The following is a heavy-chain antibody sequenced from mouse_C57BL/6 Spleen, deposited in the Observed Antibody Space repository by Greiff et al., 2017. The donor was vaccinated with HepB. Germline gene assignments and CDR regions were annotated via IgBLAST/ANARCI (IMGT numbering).Heavy chain of an antibody. CDR2: INPSNGGT. CDR3: AMTTPSATGAMDY. Sequence: VQLQQSGTELVKPGASVKLSCKASGYTFTSYWMHWVKQRPGQGLEWIGNINPSNGGTNYNEKFKSKATLTVDKSSSTAYMQLSSLTSADSAVYYCAMTTPSATGAMDYWGQGTSVTVSS. D-gene: IGHD2-13*01. V-gene: IGHV1-53*01. J-gene: IGHJ4*01. CDR1: GYTFTSYW.